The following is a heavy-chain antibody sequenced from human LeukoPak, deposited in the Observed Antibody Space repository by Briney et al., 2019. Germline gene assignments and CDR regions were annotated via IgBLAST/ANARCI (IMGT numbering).Heavy chain of an antibody. CDR3: AKELDTMFFDY. CDR2: AGWAGGTT. Sequence: GGSLRLSCATSGFNFDRYTVHWVRQAPGKGLEWVSLAGWAGGTTFYSDSVRGRFTISRDSGRKSVYLQMNSLTTDDTAFYFCAKELDTMFFDYWGQGALVTVSS. J-gene: IGHJ4*02. D-gene: IGHD3-10*02. V-gene: IGHV3-43*01. CDR1: GFNFDRYT.